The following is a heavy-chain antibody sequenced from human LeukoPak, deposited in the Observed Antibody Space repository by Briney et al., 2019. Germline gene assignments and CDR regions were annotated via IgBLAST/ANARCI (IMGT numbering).Heavy chain of an antibody. Sequence: ESGPTLVNPTQTLTLTCNFSGFALTTSAVGLGWIRQPPGKALEWLALIYLHDDKRYSPSLKSRLTITRDISTNQVVLTMTNMHPVDTATYYCAHRDYYDSRPFDSWGQGTLVTVSS. D-gene: IGHD3-22*01. CDR2: IYLHDDK. CDR1: GFALTTSAVG. CDR3: AHRDYYDSRPFDS. V-gene: IGHV2-5*01. J-gene: IGHJ4*02.